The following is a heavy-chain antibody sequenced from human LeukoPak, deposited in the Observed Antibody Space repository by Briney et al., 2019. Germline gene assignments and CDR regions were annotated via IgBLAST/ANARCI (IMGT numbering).Heavy chain of an antibody. J-gene: IGHJ6*02. CDR1: GFTFSSYA. D-gene: IGHD3-16*02. V-gene: IGHV3-30-3*01. CDR3: ARDYRGMDV. CDR2: ISYDGSNK. Sequence: GGSLRLSCAASGFTFSSYAMHWVRQAPGKGLEWVAVISYDGSNKYYADSVKGRFTISRDNSKSTLYLQMNSLRAEDTAVYYCARDYRGMDVWGQGTTVTVSS.